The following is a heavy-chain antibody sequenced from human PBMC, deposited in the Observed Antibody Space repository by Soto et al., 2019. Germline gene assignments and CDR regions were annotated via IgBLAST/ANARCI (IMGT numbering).Heavy chain of an antibody. V-gene: IGHV4-59*11. CDR2: IFYSGSTTY. CDR3: ARVGSSGWSPDY. D-gene: IGHD6-19*01. J-gene: IGHJ4*02. Sequence: ESLSLTCTVSGGSISGHYWIWTRQPPGEGMEWIGYIFYSGSTTYNNNPSLKSRVSISVDTSKNQFYLRLSSVTAADTAVYYCARVGSSGWSPDYWGQGTRVTVSS. CDR1: GGSISGHY.